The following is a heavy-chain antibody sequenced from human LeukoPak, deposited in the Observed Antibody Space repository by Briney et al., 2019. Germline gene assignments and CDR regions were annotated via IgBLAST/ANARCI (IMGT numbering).Heavy chain of an antibody. V-gene: IGHV3-20*04. D-gene: IGHD3-10*01. CDR3: ARVGDFMVRGVIKAPYYFDY. Sequence: GGSLRLSCAASGFTFDDYGMSWVRQAPGKGLEWVSGINWNGGSTGYADSVKGRFTISRDNAKNSLYLQMSSLRAEDTALYYCARVGDFMVRGVIKAPYYFDYWGQGTLVTVSS. CDR1: GFTFDDYG. CDR2: INWNGGST. J-gene: IGHJ4*02.